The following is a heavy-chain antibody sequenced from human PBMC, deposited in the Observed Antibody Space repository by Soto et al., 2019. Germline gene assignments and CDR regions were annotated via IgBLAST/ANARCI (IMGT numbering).Heavy chain of an antibody. Sequence: SETLSLTFTVPCDSVSSGSYFWSWIRQPPGKGLDWIGNIYYTGSTNYNPSFKSRVTISVDMSKNQFSLRLTSLTAADTAVYYCARLNDSSGYRILGYFDYWGQGTLVTVSS. V-gene: IGHV4-61*01. CDR2: IYYTGST. J-gene: IGHJ4*02. CDR3: ARLNDSSGYRILGYFDY. CDR1: CDSVSSGSYF. D-gene: IGHD3-22*01.